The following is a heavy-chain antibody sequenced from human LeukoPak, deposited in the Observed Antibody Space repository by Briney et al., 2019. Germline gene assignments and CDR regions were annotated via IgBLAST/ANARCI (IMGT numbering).Heavy chain of an antibody. CDR1: GFTFRSYW. J-gene: IGHJ4*02. CDR2: INIDGSTT. V-gene: IGHV3-74*01. D-gene: IGHD6-25*01. Sequence: GGSLRLSCAASGFTFRSYWMHWVRQAPGKGLVWVSRINIDGSTTNYADSVKGRFTISRDNAENTMYPQMNSLRSEDSAVYYCARGSPAAVWGQGALVTVSS. CDR3: ARGSPAAV.